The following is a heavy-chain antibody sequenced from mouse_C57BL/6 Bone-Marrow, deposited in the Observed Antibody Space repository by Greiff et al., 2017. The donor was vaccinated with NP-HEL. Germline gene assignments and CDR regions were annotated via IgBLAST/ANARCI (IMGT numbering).Heavy chain of an antibody. Sequence: VKLVESGAELARPGASVKLSCKASGYTFTSYGISWVKQRTGQGLEWIGEIYPRSGNTYYNEKFKGKATLTADKSSSTAYMELRSLTSEDSAVYFCARSLRFAYWGQGTLVTVSA. V-gene: IGHV1-81*01. CDR2: IYPRSGNT. J-gene: IGHJ3*01. CDR3: ARSLRFAY. CDR1: GYTFTSYG.